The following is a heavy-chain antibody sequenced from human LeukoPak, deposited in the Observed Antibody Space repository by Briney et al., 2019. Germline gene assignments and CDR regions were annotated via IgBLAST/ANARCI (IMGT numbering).Heavy chain of an antibody. CDR2: INHSGST. CDR3: ARETMIVARPMDV. CDR1: GGSFSGYY. D-gene: IGHD3-22*01. Sequence: SETLSLTCAVYGGSFSGYYWSWIRQPPGKGLEWIGEINHSGSTNYNPSLKSRVTISVDTSKNQFSLKLSSVTAADTAVHYCARETMIVARPMDVWGQGTTVTVSS. J-gene: IGHJ6*02. V-gene: IGHV4-34*01.